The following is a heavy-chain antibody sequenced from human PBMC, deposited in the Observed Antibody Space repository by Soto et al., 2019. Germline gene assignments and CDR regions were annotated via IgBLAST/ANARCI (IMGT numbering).Heavy chain of an antibody. J-gene: IGHJ4*02. Sequence: QVQLVQSGAEVKKPGASVKVSCMASGYTFTGYFMHWVRQAPGQGLEWMGWINPNSGGTSYAQKFQGRVTITADESTSTAYMELSSLRSEDTAVYYCAGGVGAPLFDYWGQGTLVTVSS. CDR1: GYTFTGYF. CDR2: INPNSGGT. CDR3: AGGVGAPLFDY. V-gene: IGHV1-2*02. D-gene: IGHD1-26*01.